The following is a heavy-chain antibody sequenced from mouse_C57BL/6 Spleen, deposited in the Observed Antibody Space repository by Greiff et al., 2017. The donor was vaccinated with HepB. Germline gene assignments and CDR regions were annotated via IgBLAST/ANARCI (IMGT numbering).Heavy chain of an antibody. CDR1: GFTFSDYG. CDR3: ARRHYDYSFAY. D-gene: IGHD2-4*01. Sequence: EVQGVESGGGLVKPGGSRKLSCAASGFTFSDYGMHWVRQAPEKGLEWVAYISSGSSTIYYADTVKGRFTISRDNAKNTLFLQMTSLRSEDTAMYYCARRHYDYSFAYWGQGTLVTVSA. J-gene: IGHJ3*01. V-gene: IGHV5-17*01. CDR2: ISSGSSTI.